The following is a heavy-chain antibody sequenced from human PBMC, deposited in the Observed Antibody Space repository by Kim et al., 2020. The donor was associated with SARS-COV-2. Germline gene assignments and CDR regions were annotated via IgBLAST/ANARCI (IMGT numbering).Heavy chain of an antibody. CDR2: IYHDGRA. Sequence: SETLSHTCTVSGDSIDSASYYWGWIRHSPGKGLEWIGTIYHDGRAFYNPTLKSRVTLSVDTSTDQFSLRLSSVTAPDTAMYSCARGRAVMYFDYWGQGILVTVSS. V-gene: IGHV4-39*01. CDR1: GDSIDSASYY. J-gene: IGHJ4*02. CDR3: ARGRAVMYFDY. D-gene: IGHD2-21*01.